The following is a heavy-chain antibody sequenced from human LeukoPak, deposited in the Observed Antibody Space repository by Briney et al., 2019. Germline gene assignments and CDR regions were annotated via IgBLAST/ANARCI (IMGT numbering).Heavy chain of an antibody. CDR2: VSPYNGNT. J-gene: IGHJ4*02. Sequence: ASVNVSGKASGYTFTTYGISWVRQAPGQGLECMGWVSPYNGNTKYPQKVQGRVTMTTDPSTRTAYMELRSLRSDDTAVYYCARDQTQIWFGEGLWYFDYWGQGTLVTVSS. CDR1: GYTFTTYG. CDR3: ARDQTQIWFGEGLWYFDY. V-gene: IGHV1-18*01. D-gene: IGHD3-10*01.